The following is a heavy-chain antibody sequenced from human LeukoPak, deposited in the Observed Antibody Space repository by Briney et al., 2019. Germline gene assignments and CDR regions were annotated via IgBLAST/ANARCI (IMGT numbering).Heavy chain of an antibody. V-gene: IGHV4-39*01. CDR2: IYYSGST. D-gene: IGHD5-12*01. Sequence: SSETLSLTCTVSGGSISSSSYYWGWIRQPPGKGQEWIGSIYYSGSTYYNPSLKSRVTISVDTSKNQFSLKLSSVTAADTAVYYCARQVHSGYDWRGHLDYWGQGTLVTVSS. J-gene: IGHJ4*02. CDR3: ARQVHSGYDWRGHLDY. CDR1: GGSISSSSYY.